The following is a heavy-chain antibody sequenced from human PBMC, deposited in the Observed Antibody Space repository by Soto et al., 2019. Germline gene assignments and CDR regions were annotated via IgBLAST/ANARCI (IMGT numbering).Heavy chain of an antibody. J-gene: IGHJ4*02. CDR1: GFTFSSYA. V-gene: IGHV3-30-3*01. CDR3: ARDLTRGCSGGSCYPK. CDR2: ISYDGSNK. Sequence: QVQLVESGGGVVQPGRSLRLSCAASGFTFSSYAMHWVRQAPGKGLEWVAVISYDGSNKYYADSVKGRFTISRDNSKNTLYLQMNSLRAEDTAVYYCARDLTRGCSGGSCYPKWGQGTLVTVSS. D-gene: IGHD2-15*01.